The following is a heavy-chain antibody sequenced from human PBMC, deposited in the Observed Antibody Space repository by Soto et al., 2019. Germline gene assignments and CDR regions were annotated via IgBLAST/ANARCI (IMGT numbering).Heavy chain of an antibody. V-gene: IGHV3-30*18. D-gene: IGHD4-17*01. CDR2: ISYDGSNK. J-gene: IGHJ3*02. CDR1: GFTFSSYG. Sequence: LRLSCAASGFTFSSYGMHWVRQAPGKGLEWVAVISYDGSNKYYADSVKGRFTISRDNSKNTLYLQMNSLRAEDTAVYYCAKATVGAFDIWGQGTMVTVSS. CDR3: AKATVGAFDI.